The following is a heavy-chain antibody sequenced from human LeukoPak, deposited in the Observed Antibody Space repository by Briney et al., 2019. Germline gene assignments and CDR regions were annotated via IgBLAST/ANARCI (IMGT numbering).Heavy chain of an antibody. CDR3: AKDHGYSYGLYYYGMDV. CDR1: GFTFSSYG. Sequence: PGRSLRLSCAASGFTFSSYGMHWVRQAPGKGLEWVAVISYDGSNKYYADSVKGRFTISRGNSKNTLYLQMDSLRAEDTAVYYCAKDHGYSYGLYYYGMDVWGQGTTVTVSS. CDR2: ISYDGSNK. V-gene: IGHV3-30*18. J-gene: IGHJ6*02. D-gene: IGHD5-18*01.